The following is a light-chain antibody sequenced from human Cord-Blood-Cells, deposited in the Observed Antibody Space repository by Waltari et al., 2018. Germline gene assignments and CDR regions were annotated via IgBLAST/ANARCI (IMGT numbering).Light chain of an antibody. J-gene: IGKJ2*03. CDR2: GAS. V-gene: IGKV3-15*01. CDR3: QQYNNWPYS. Sequence: EIVMTQSPATLSVSPGESTTLSCRASQSVSSNLAWYQRKPGQAPRLLIYGASTRATGIPSRFSGSGSGTDFTLTISSLQSEDFAAYYCQQYNNWPYSFGQGTKLEIK. CDR1: QSVSSN.